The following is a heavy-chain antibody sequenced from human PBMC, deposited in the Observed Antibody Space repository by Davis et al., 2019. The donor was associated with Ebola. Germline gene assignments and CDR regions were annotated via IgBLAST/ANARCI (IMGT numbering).Heavy chain of an antibody. CDR3: ARDKFSPAGHSYYYYYGMDV. V-gene: IGHV1-18*01. CDR2: ISAYNGNT. J-gene: IGHJ6*02. CDR1: GYTFTSYD. Sequence: ASVKVSCKASGYTFTSYDINWVRQATGQGLEWMGWISAYNGNTNYAQKLQGRVTMTTDTSTSTAYMELRSLRSDDTAVYYCARDKFSPAGHSYYYYYGMDVWGQGTTVTVSS.